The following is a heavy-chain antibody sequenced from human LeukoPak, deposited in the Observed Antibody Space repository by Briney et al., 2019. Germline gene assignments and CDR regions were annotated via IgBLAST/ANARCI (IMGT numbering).Heavy chain of an antibody. CDR3: ARDLFDFYTWGSYGSFDI. J-gene: IGHJ3*02. D-gene: IGHD3-16*01. CDR1: GXNFSTHT. Sequence: PGGSLRLSCAASGXNFSTHTMNWVRQAPGKGLEWVSSISKSSTYIYYTDSVKGRFTISRDNAKNSLYLQMNSLRAEDTSVYYCARDLFDFYTWGSYGSFDIWGQGTMVTVSS. V-gene: IGHV3-21*01. CDR2: ISKSSTYI.